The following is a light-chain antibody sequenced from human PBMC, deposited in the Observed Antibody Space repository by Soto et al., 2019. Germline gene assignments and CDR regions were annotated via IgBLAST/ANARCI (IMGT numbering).Light chain of an antibody. J-gene: IGLJ2*01. CDR2: EVT. V-gene: IGLV2-8*01. Sequence: QSALTQPPSASGSPGQSVTISCTGTSNDVGEYHYVSWYQQHPDKAPRLLIYEVTQRPSAVPNRFSGSKSGNTASLTVSGLQAEDEADYYCASYAGSDNPVLFGGGTKLTVL. CDR3: ASYAGSDNPVL. CDR1: SNDVGEYHY.